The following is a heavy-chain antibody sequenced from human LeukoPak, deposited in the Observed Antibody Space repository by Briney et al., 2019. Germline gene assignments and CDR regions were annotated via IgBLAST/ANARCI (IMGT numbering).Heavy chain of an antibody. D-gene: IGHD2-2*01. CDR2: MNRSGSN. CDR1: VESLSGSY. V-gene: IGHV4-34*01. Sequence: PSETLSLTCALYVESLSGSYWCCIRHPPGGGLEWNEEMNRSGSNKYNPPHKRRDTLSVDPSRNQLSLKLSSVTPADTAVYYCARGSVPAPYTHWGQGTLLTVSS. J-gene: IGHJ4*02. CDR3: ARGSVPAPYTH.